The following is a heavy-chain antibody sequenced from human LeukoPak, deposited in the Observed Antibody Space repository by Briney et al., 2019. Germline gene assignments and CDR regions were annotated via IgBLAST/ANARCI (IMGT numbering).Heavy chain of an antibody. CDR2: IIPIFGTA. J-gene: IGHJ4*02. D-gene: IGHD4-17*01. Sequence: SVKVSCKASGGTFSSYAISWVRQARGQGLEWMGRIIPIFGTANYAQKFQGRVTMTRNTSISTAYMELSSLRSEDTAVYYCVRDSEYGDLDYWGQGTLVTVSS. V-gene: IGHV1-69*05. CDR3: VRDSEYGDLDY. CDR1: GGTFSSYA.